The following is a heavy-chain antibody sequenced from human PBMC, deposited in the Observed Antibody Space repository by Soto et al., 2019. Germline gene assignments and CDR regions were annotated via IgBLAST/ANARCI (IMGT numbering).Heavy chain of an antibody. CDR1: GFTFSTYG. D-gene: IGHD3-10*01. V-gene: IGHV3-30*18. J-gene: IGHJ6*02. CDR2: ISYDGYLK. Sequence: QVQLVESGGGVVQPGRSLRLSCAASGFTFSTYGMQWVRQAPGKGLEGVAVISYDGYLKYYVDAVKGRFTVARDNSKNTLFLEMNSLRVEDMAVYFCAKDFKVSGSHYGTLNYYYGMDVWGQGTTVTVSS. CDR3: AKDFKVSGSHYGTLNYYYGMDV.